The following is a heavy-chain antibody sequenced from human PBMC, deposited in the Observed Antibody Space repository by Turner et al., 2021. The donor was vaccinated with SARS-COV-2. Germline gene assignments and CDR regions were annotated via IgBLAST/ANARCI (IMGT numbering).Heavy chain of an antibody. D-gene: IGHD4-4*01. Sequence: QLQLQESGPGLVKPSETLSLTCTVHGGYISSISYYWGWIRQPTGKGLEWIGSIYYSGSNYYNPSLKSRVTISVYTSKNQFTLKLSSVTAADTAVYYCATEMTTVTLYYYYGMDVWGQGTTVTVSS. CDR2: IYYSGSN. J-gene: IGHJ6*02. V-gene: IGHV4-39*01. CDR3: ATEMTTVTLYYYYGMDV. CDR1: GGYISSISYY.